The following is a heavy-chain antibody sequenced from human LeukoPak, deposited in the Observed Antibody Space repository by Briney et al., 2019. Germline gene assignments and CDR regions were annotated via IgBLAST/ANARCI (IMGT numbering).Heavy chain of an antibody. D-gene: IGHD3-10*01. V-gene: IGHV4-31*03. CDR2: IYYSGST. Sequence: PSETLSLTCIVSGGSISSGGYYWSWIRQHPGKGLEWIGYIYYSGSTYYNPSLKSRVTISVDTSKNQFSLKLSSVTAADTAVYYCARVLNGLRGSRSYFDYWGQGTLVTVSS. CDR1: GGSISSGGYY. J-gene: IGHJ4*02. CDR3: ARVLNGLRGSRSYFDY.